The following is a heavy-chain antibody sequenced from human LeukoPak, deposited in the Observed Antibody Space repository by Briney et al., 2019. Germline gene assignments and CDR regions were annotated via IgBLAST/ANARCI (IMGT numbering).Heavy chain of an antibody. J-gene: IGHJ6*04. CDR1: GGTFSSYA. CDR3: ARGSITFSGSYYSNYYYGMDV. Sequence: SVKVSCKASGGTFSSYAISWVRQAPGQELEWMGGIIPIFGTANYAQKFQGRVTITADESTSTAYMELSSLRSEDTAVYYCARGSITFSGSYYSNYYYGMDVWGKGTTVTVSS. D-gene: IGHD3-10*01. V-gene: IGHV1-69*13. CDR2: IIPIFGTA.